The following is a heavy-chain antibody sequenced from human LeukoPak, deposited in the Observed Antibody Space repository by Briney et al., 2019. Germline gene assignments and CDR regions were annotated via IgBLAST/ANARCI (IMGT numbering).Heavy chain of an antibody. CDR2: ISGSGGST. CDR3: AKVEPAAIWGVFDY. J-gene: IGHJ4*02. D-gene: IGHD2-2*01. Sequence: PGGSLRLSCAAAGFTFSSYAMSWVRQAPGEGLEWVSAISGSGGSTYYADSVKGRFAISRDNSKNTLYLQMNSLRAEDTAVYYCAKVEPAAIWGVFDYWGQGTLVTVSS. V-gene: IGHV3-23*01. CDR1: GFTFSSYA.